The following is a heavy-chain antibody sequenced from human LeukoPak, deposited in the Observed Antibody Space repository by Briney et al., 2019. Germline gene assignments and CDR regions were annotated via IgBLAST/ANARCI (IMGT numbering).Heavy chain of an antibody. Sequence: PGGSLRLSCAASGFTFSNYAMHWVRQAPGKGLEWVAVISYDGSNKYYADSVKGRFTISRDDSKNTLYLQMNSLRAEDTAVYYCAKDSIVVVPLGAFDIWGQGTMVTVSS. D-gene: IGHD3-22*01. CDR1: GFTFSNYA. J-gene: IGHJ3*02. V-gene: IGHV3-30-3*01. CDR3: AKDSIVVVPLGAFDI. CDR2: ISYDGSNK.